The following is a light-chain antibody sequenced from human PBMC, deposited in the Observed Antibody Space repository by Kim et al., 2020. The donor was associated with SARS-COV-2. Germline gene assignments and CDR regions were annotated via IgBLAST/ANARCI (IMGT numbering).Light chain of an antibody. V-gene: IGLV1-51*01. Sequence: QKFTTSLSGSISNICNNYVPWNQHVPRKAPQLLISDNNRRHSGIPDRFSGSKSGASATLGITGLQTGDEAEYYCGTWDSSLNVVVFGGGTQLTVL. CDR1: ISNICNNY. CDR2: DNN. CDR3: GTWDSSLNVVV. J-gene: IGLJ2*01.